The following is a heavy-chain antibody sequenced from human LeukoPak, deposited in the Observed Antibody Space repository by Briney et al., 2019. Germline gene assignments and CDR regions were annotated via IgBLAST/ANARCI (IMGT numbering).Heavy chain of an antibody. CDR3: AKGLVGYYDSSGYYPDY. J-gene: IGHJ4*02. Sequence: GGSLRLSCAASGFTFSSYAMSWVRQAPGKGLEWVSAISGSGGSTYYADSVKGRFTISRDNSKNTLYLQMNSLRAGDTAVYYCAKGLVGYYDSSGYYPDYWGQGTLVTVSS. CDR1: GFTFSSYA. D-gene: IGHD3-22*01. CDR2: ISGSGGST. V-gene: IGHV3-23*01.